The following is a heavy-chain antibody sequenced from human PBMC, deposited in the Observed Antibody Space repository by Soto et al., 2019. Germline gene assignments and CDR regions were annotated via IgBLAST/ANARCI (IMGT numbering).Heavy chain of an antibody. CDR1: GGSFSGHF. Sequence: QVQLQQWGAGLLKPSEPLSLTCAVYGGSFSGHFWSWIRQPPGKGLEWIGEINHSGSTNFNPSLTRRITISVDTSKNQFSLKVNSLTAADTAVYYCARGISLIVEVQRDAPDKYYFDSWGQGTVVTVSS. V-gene: IGHV4-34*01. J-gene: IGHJ4*02. D-gene: IGHD2-21*01. CDR3: ARGISLIVEVQRDAPDKYYFDS. CDR2: INHSGST.